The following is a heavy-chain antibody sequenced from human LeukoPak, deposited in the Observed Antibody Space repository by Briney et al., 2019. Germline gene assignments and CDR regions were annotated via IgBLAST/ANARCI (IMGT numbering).Heavy chain of an antibody. CDR3: AKVRQRELPLDC. V-gene: IGHV3-23*01. D-gene: IGHD1-26*01. Sequence: GGSLRPSRAASGFTFNNYAISWVRRAPGKGLEWVSAISGSGGKTYYADSVKGRFTISRDSSKNTLYLQMNSLRAEDTAVYYCAKVRQRELPLDCWGQGTLVTVSS. CDR2: ISGSGGKT. J-gene: IGHJ4*02. CDR1: GFTFNNYA.